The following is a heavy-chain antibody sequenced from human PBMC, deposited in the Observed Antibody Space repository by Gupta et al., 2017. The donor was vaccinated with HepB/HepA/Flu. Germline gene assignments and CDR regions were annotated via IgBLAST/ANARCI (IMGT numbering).Heavy chain of an antibody. CDR3: ARHCASRGWYAGWLDP. CDR2: VYNSGRD. Sequence: QLQVQESGPGLVKPLETLSLTCTVSGDSISSSSYHWGWIRQPPGKGLEWIGSVYNSGRDYSNPARKRRITISVDTSTNHGSLMFNSVNEDDKAVYYCARHCASRGWYAGWLDPWVQVTLV. D-gene: IGHD6-19*01. V-gene: IGHV4-39*01. J-gene: IGHJ5*02. CDR1: GDSISSSSYH.